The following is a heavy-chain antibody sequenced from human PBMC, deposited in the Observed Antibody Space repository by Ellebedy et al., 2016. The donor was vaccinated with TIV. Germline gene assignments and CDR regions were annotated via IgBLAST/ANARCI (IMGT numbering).Heavy chain of an antibody. CDR2: INPSGGST. J-gene: IGHJ4*02. CDR3: ARDGPYYDYVWGSLRFDY. Sequence: ASVKVSCXASGYTFTGYYMHWVRQAPGQGLEWMGIINPSGGSTSYAQKFQGRVTMTRDTSTSTVYMELSSLRSEDTAVYYCARDGPYYDYVWGSLRFDYWGQGTLVTVSS. CDR1: GYTFTGYY. D-gene: IGHD3-16*01. V-gene: IGHV1-46*01.